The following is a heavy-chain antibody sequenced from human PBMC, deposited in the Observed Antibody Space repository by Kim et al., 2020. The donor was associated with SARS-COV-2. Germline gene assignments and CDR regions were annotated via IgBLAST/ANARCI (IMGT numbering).Heavy chain of an antibody. D-gene: IGHD5-12*01. J-gene: IGHJ4*02. Sequence: GTTEYAASEKGRFTISRDDSKNIAYLQMNSLKTEDTAVYYCIRGARTLDYWGQGTLVTVSS. CDR3: IRGARTLDY. CDR2: GTT. V-gene: IGHV3-49*02.